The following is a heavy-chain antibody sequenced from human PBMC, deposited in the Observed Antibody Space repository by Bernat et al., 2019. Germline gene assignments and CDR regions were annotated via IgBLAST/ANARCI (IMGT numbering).Heavy chain of an antibody. J-gene: IGHJ6*02. CDR1: GFTFSSYG. Sequence: QVQLVESGGGVVQPGRSLRLSCAASGFTFSSYGMHWVRQAPGKGLEWVAVISYDGSNKYYADSVKGRFTISRDNSKNTLYLQMNSLRAEDTAVCYCAKDRVAAAGTGYYYGMDVWGQGTTVTVSS. V-gene: IGHV3-30*18. D-gene: IGHD6-13*01. CDR3: AKDRVAAAGTGYYYGMDV. CDR2: ISYDGSNK.